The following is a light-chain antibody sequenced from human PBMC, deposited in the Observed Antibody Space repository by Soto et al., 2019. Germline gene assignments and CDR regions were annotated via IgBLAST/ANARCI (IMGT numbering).Light chain of an antibody. CDR3: CSLTNGATWV. CDR2: EAS. V-gene: IGLV2-23*01. J-gene: IGLJ3*02. Sequence: QSALTQPASVSGSPGQSITISCTGTNSDVGSHNFVSWYQQYPGKAPKLLIYEASKRPSGLSNRFSGSKSGNTASLTISGLQAEDEADYYCCSLTNGATWVFGGGTKLTGL. CDR1: NSDVGSHNF.